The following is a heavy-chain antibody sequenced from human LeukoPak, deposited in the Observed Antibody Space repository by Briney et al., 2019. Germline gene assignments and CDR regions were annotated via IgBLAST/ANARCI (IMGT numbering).Heavy chain of an antibody. V-gene: IGHV3-7*04. CDR2: INQGGSAT. J-gene: IGHJ4*02. CDR1: GFSFSDYW. CDR3: ARAVSTGTTDY. D-gene: IGHD1-1*01. Sequence: PGGSLRLSCAASGFSFSDYWMSWVRQAPGKGLEWVANINQGGSATYYVDSVKGRFTISRDNAKNSPYLELNSLRDEDTATFYCARAVSTGTTDYWGQGTLVTVSS.